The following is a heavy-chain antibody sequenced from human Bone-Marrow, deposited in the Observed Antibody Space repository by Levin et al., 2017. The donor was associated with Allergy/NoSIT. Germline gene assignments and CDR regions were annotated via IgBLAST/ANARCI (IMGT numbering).Heavy chain of an antibody. Sequence: SVKVSCKASGGTFSSYAISWVRQAPGQGLEWMGGIIPIFGTANYAQKFQGRVTITADESTSTAYMELSSLRSEDTAVYYCASRLDYDSSGYYPHDYWGQGTLVTVSS. CDR3: ASRLDYDSSGYYPHDY. J-gene: IGHJ4*02. V-gene: IGHV1-69*13. D-gene: IGHD3-22*01. CDR1: GGTFSSYA. CDR2: IIPIFGTA.